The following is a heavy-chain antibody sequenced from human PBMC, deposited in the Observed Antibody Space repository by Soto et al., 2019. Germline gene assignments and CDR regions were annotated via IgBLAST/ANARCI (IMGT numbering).Heavy chain of an antibody. V-gene: IGHV4-4*07. Sequence: KTSETLSLTCTVSVGSISSYYWSWIREPAGKGLEWIGRIHISGSTNYNPSLKSRVTMSVDTSKNQFSLKLTSVTAADTAVYYCARGKGWFDPWGQGTLVTVSS. CDR3: ARGKGWFDP. CDR1: VGSISSYY. CDR2: IHISGST. J-gene: IGHJ5*02.